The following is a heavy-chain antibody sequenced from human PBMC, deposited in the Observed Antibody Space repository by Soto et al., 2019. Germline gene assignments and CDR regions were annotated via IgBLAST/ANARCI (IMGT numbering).Heavy chain of an antibody. CDR2: IYGDDNK. Sequence: QITLKESGPTLVKPTETLTLTCTFSGFSLTTSGVGVAWIRQPPGKALEWLALIYGDDNKRYSPSLKSRLTISKDTSKHQVVLTMTNMDAVDTATYYCAHDXPGLTGLDLWGRGTLVTVSS. CDR3: AHDXPGLTGLDL. J-gene: IGHJ2*01. V-gene: IGHV2-5*02. CDR1: GFSLTTSGVG.